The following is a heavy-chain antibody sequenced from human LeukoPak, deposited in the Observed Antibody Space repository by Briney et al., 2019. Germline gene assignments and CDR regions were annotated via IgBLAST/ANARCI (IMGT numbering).Heavy chain of an antibody. Sequence: GGSLRLSCAASGFTFSSYWMHWVRQAPGKGLVLVSRINTDGSSTSYADSVKGRFIISRDNANNTLYLQMNSLRAEDTAVYYCARDAIRTSSAYWGQGTLVTVSS. CDR2: INTDGSST. CDR3: ARDAIRTSSAY. V-gene: IGHV3-74*01. D-gene: IGHD2-2*01. CDR1: GFTFSSYW. J-gene: IGHJ4*02.